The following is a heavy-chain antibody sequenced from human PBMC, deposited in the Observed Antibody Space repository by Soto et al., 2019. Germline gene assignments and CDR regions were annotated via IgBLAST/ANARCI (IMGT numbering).Heavy chain of an antibody. CDR2: IFPGDSDN. CDR3: AAGYTTGPDAFDI. D-gene: IGHD6-13*01. CDR1: GYNFANYW. Sequence: GESLKISCKGSGYNFANYWIGWVRQMPGKGLEWMGIIFPGDSDNKNSPSLQGQITMSVDKSDSSAYLQWRSLKASDTAMYYCAAGYTTGPDAFDIWGQGTMVTVSS. J-gene: IGHJ3*02. V-gene: IGHV5-51*01.